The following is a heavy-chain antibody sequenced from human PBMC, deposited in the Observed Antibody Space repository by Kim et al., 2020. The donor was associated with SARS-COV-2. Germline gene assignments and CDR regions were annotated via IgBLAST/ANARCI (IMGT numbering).Heavy chain of an antibody. J-gene: IGHJ4*02. CDR1: GGSFSGYY. V-gene: IGHV4-34*01. Sequence: SETLSLTCAVYGGSFSGYYWSWIRQPPGKGLEWIGEINHSGSTNYNPSLKSRVTISVDTSKNQFSLKLSSVTAADTAVYYCARGQFRGYFDWLLPQFDYWGQGTLVTVSS. D-gene: IGHD3-9*01. CDR2: INHSGST. CDR3: ARGQFRGYFDWLLPQFDY.